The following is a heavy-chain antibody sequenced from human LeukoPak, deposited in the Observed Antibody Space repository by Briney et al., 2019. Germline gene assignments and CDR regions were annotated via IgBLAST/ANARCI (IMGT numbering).Heavy chain of an antibody. D-gene: IGHD5-18*01. CDR3: ARSNRYSSGNWYFDL. Sequence: GASVKVSCNASEYTFTSYDINWVRQATGQGLEWMGWMNPNSGNTGYAQNFQGRVTMSRNTSISTAYMELSSLRSDDTAVYWCARSNRYSSGNWYFDLWGRGTLVTVSS. J-gene: IGHJ2*01. V-gene: IGHV1-8*01. CDR1: EYTFTSYD. CDR2: MNPNSGNT.